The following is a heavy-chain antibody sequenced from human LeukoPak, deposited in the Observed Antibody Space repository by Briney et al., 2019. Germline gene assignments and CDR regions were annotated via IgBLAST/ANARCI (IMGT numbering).Heavy chain of an antibody. CDR1: GFTFSSYE. V-gene: IGHV3-48*01. CDR3: ARSQVVVITEFDY. Sequence: GGSLRLSCAASGFTFSSYEMNWVRQAPGKGLEWVSYISSSSSTIYYADSVKGRFTISRDNAKNSLYLQMNSLRAEDTAVYYCARSQVVVITEFDYWGQGTLVTVSS. CDR2: ISSSSSTI. J-gene: IGHJ4*02. D-gene: IGHD3-22*01.